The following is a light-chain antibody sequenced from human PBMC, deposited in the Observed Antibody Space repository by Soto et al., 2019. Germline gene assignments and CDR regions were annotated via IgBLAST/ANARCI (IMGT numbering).Light chain of an antibody. CDR3: QQYASSPLT. V-gene: IGKV3-20*01. Sequence: EIVLTQSPGTLSLSPGERATLSCRASQSVGRNYLAWYQQKLGQAPRLLIHGASSRATGIPDRFSGSGSGTDFILTISSVEPEDFAVYYCQQYASSPLTVGGGTKVEIK. CDR2: GAS. CDR1: QSVGRNY. J-gene: IGKJ4*01.